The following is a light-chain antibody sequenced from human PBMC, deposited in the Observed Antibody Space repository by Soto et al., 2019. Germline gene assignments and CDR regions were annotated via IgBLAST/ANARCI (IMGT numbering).Light chain of an antibody. CDR3: SSYTTSNTYV. CDR1: SADVGIYNR. J-gene: IGLJ1*01. V-gene: IGLV2-18*02. CDR2: DVS. Sequence: QSVLTQPASVSGSPGQSVTISCTGTSADVGIYNRVAWYQQPPGTSPKLVLCDVSNRPSGVPDRFSGSKSGSTASLTISGLQAEDEADYYCSSYTTSNTYVFGAGTKVTVL.